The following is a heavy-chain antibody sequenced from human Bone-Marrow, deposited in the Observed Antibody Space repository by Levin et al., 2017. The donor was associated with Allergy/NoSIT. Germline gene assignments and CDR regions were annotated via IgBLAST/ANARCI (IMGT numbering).Heavy chain of an antibody. J-gene: IGHJ4*02. V-gene: IGHV3-15*01. Sequence: ETLSLTCAASGFIFNNGWMSWVRQAPGKGLERVGHIKSKTDGGTTDYAAPVKDRFTISRDESKNTLYLQMNSLNTEDTGIYYCTTRGRSGYDSYWGQGTLVTVSS. CDR1: GFIFNNGW. CDR3: TTRGRSGYDSY. CDR2: IKSKTDGGTT. D-gene: IGHD5-12*01.